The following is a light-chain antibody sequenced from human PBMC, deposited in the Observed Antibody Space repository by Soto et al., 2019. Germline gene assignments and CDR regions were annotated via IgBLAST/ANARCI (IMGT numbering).Light chain of an antibody. CDR3: SSYTSSNTLV. CDR1: SRDVGGYNY. J-gene: IGLJ2*01. CDR2: EVT. Sequence: QSVLTQPDSVSGSPGQSITISCTGTSRDVGGYNYVSWYQQFPGKAPKVVISEVTNRPSGVSNRFSGSKSGNTAFLTISGLQAEDEADYYCSSYTSSNTLVFGGGTKVTVL. V-gene: IGLV2-14*01.